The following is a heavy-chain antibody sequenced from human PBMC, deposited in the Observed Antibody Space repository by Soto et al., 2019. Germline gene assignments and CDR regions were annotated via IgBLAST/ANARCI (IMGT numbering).Heavy chain of an antibody. V-gene: IGHV3-23*01. CDR3: AKDRAPSYYDSSGSTTFDY. D-gene: IGHD3-22*01. CDR2: ISGSGGST. J-gene: IGHJ4*01. Sequence: SLRLSCAASGFTFSSYAMSWVRQAPGKGLEWVSAISGSGGSTYYADSVKGRFTISRDNSKNTLYLQMNSLRAEDTAVYYCAKDRAPSYYDSSGSTTFDYWGHGTLVTVSS. CDR1: GFTFSSYA.